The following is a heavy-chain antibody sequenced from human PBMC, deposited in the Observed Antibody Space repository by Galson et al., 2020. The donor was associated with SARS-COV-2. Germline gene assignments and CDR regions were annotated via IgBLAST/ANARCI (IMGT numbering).Heavy chain of an antibody. CDR2: ISWDGGST. D-gene: IGHD4-4*01. Sequence: GGSLRLSCAASGFTFDDYAMHWVRQAPGKGLEWVSLISWDGGSTYYADSVKGRFTISRDNSKNSLYLQMNGLRAEDTALYYCAKGGRLQPYVPVDYWGQGTLVTVSS. J-gene: IGHJ4*02. V-gene: IGHV3-43D*04. CDR1: GFTFDDYA. CDR3: AKGGRLQPYVPVDY.